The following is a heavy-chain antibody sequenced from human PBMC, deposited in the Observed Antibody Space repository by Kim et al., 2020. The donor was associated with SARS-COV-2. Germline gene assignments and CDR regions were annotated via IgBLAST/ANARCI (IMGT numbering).Heavy chain of an antibody. CDR3: ATLDSSGYYKEYYFDY. CDR2: FDPEDGET. V-gene: IGHV1-24*01. J-gene: IGHJ4*02. Sequence: ASVKVSCKVSGYTLTELSMHWVRQAPGKGLEWMGGFDPEDGETIYAQKFQGRVTITEDTSTDTAYMDLSSLRSEDTAVYYCATLDSSGYYKEYYFDYWGQGTLVTVPS. CDR1: GYTLTELS. D-gene: IGHD3-22*01.